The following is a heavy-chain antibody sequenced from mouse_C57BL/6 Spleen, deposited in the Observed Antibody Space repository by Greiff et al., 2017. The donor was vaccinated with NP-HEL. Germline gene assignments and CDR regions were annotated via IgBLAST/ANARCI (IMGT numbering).Heavy chain of an antibody. J-gene: IGHJ3*01. Sequence: EVQVVESGGGLVKPGGSLKLSCAASGFTFSDYGMHWVRQAPEKGLEWVAYISSGSSTIYYVDTVKGRFTISRDNAKNTLFLQMTSLRSEDTAMYYCARTPWFAYWGQGTLVTVSA. CDR2: ISSGSSTI. CDR3: ARTPWFAY. CDR1: GFTFSDYG. V-gene: IGHV5-17*01.